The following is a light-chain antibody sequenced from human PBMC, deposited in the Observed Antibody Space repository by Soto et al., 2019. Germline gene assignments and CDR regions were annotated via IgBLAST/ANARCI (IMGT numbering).Light chain of an antibody. V-gene: IGKV3-20*01. CDR3: EQYGRGVT. Sequence: EIVLTQSPGTLSLSPGARATLSCRASQSVSSSYLALYQQKPGKAPRLLIYGASRRATGIPDRCSGSGSGTDFTFTISRLEPEDVAVYYCEQYGRGVTFGGGTKVEIK. CDR1: QSVSSSY. CDR2: GAS. J-gene: IGKJ4*01.